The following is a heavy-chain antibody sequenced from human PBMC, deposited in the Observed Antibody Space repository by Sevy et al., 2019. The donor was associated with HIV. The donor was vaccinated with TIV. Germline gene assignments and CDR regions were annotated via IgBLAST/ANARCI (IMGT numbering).Heavy chain of an antibody. CDR2: IIPIFGTA. Sequence: ASVKVSCKASGGTFSSYAISWVRQAPGQGLEWMGGIIPIFGTANYAQKFQGRVTITADESTSTAYMELSSLRSEDTAVYYYARDPIVVVVAATGEDYYYYGMDVWGQGTTVTVSS. CDR1: GGTFSSYA. V-gene: IGHV1-69*13. CDR3: ARDPIVVVVAATGEDYYYYGMDV. J-gene: IGHJ6*02. D-gene: IGHD2-15*01.